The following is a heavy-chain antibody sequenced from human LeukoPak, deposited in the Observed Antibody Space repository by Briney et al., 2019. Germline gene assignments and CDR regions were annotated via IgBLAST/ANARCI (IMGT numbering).Heavy chain of an antibody. CDR1: GFTFSSHG. Sequence: GGSLRLSCAASGFTFSSHGMKWVRQAPGEGLVWVSRISPDGSETVNADSVKGRFTISRDNAKNTLYLQMNSLRAEDTAVYYCAREEQLPYFDYWGQGTLVTVSS. D-gene: IGHD6-13*01. CDR2: ISPDGSET. J-gene: IGHJ4*02. V-gene: IGHV3-74*01. CDR3: AREEQLPYFDY.